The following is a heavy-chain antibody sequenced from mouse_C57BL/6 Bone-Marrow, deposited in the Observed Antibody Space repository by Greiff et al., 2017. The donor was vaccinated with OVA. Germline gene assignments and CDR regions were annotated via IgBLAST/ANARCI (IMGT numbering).Heavy chain of an antibody. J-gene: IGHJ1*03. CDR2: IDPNSGGT. D-gene: IGHD1-1*01. Sequence: QVQLQQPGAELVKPGASVKLSCKASGYNFTSYWMHWVKQRPGRGLEWIGRIDPNSGGTKYNEKFKSKATLTVDKPSSTAYMQLSSLTSEDSAVYYCARRTVVARNWYFDVWGTGTTVTVSS. V-gene: IGHV1-72*01. CDR1: GYNFTSYW. CDR3: ARRTVVARNWYFDV.